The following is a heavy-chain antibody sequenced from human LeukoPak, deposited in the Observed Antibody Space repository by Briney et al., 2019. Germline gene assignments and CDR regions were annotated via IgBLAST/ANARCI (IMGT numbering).Heavy chain of an antibody. Sequence: SETLSLTCTVSGGSISSGDYYWSWIRQPPGKGLEWIGCIYYSGSTYYNPSLKSRVTISVDTSKNQFSLKLSSVTAADTAVYYCARAGGSGGLLWFGELPTTYFDYWGQGTLVTVSS. D-gene: IGHD3-10*01. J-gene: IGHJ4*02. CDR1: GGSISSGDYY. CDR3: ARAGGSGGLLWFGELPTTYFDY. CDR2: IYYSGST. V-gene: IGHV4-30-4*01.